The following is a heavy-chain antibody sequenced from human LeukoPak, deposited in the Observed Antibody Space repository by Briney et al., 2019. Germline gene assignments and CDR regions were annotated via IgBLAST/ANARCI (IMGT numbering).Heavy chain of an antibody. D-gene: IGHD7-27*01. CDR2: IYYSGST. Sequence: SETLSLTCTVSGGSISSSSYYWGWTRQHPGKGLEWIGYIYYSGSTYYNPSLKSRVTISVDTSKSQFSLKLSSVTAADTAVYYCAREEQLGYYFDYWGQGTLVTVSS. J-gene: IGHJ4*02. CDR3: AREEQLGYYFDY. CDR1: GGSISSSSYY. V-gene: IGHV4-31*03.